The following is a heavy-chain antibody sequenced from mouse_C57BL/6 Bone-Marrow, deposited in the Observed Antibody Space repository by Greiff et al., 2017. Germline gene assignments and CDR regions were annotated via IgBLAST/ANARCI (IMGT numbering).Heavy chain of an antibody. J-gene: IGHJ4*01. V-gene: IGHV5-17*01. CDR1: GFTFSDYG. Sequence: EVKLVESGGGLVKPGGSLKLSCAASGFTFSDYGMHLVRQAPEKGLEWVAYISSGSSTIYYADTVKGRFTISSDNAKNTLFLQMTSLRSEDTAMYYCARSVLYAMDYWGQGTSVTVSS. CDR2: ISSGSSTI. CDR3: ARSVLYAMDY.